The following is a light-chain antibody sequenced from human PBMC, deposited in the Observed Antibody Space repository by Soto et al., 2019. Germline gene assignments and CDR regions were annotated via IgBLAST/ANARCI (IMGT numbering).Light chain of an antibody. V-gene: IGKV3-15*01. J-gene: IGKJ4*01. CDR3: QQYNNWPPLT. CDR2: GVS. Sequence: ERIMTQSPATLSVSPGESATLSCRASQSVSSNLAWYPQKPGQAPRLLIYGVSTRATGIPARFSGSGFETKFTLTISSLQSEDFAVYYCQQYNNWPPLTFGGGTKVDIK. CDR1: QSVSSN.